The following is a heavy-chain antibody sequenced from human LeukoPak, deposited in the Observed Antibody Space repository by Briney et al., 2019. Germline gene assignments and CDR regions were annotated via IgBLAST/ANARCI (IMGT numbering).Heavy chain of an antibody. D-gene: IGHD3-10*01. CDR3: ATSMVRGVGAAGLFDY. J-gene: IGHJ4*02. Sequence: SQTLSPTCTVTGASISSSSYYWSWLRQPPGKGLEWIGRIYYSGSTYYNPSLKSRVTISVDTSKNQFSLKLSSVTAADTAVYYCATSMVRGVGAAGLFDYWGQGTLVTVSS. V-gene: IGHV4-39*01. CDR1: GASISSSSYY. CDR2: IYYSGST.